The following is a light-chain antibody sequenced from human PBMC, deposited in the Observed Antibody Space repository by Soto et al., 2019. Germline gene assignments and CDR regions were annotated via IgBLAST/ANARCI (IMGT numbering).Light chain of an antibody. CDR2: GAS. Sequence: EIVLTQSPGTLSLSPGERATLSCRASQSINSRYLAWYQQKPGQAPRLLIYGASSRATGIPDRFSGSGSGTDSTLTLSRLEPEDFAVYYCQQFGSSPGFTFGPGTIVDIK. CDR1: QSINSRY. J-gene: IGKJ3*01. V-gene: IGKV3-20*01. CDR3: QQFGSSPGFT.